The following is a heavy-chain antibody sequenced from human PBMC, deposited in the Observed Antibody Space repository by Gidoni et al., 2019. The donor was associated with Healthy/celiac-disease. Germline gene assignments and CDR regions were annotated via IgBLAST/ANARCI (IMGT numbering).Heavy chain of an antibody. V-gene: IGHV3-7*04. J-gene: IGHJ4*02. CDR3: ARGTLRYFDY. Sequence: EVQLVESGGGLVQPGGSLRISCAASGFTCRSDWMSWVRQAPVKGLGWVAKIKQDGSEKYYGDSVKGRFTISRDNAKNSLYLKMNSLRAEDTAVYYCARGTLRYFDYWGQGTLVTVSS. D-gene: IGHD2-15*01. CDR2: IKQDGSEK. CDR1: GFTCRSDW.